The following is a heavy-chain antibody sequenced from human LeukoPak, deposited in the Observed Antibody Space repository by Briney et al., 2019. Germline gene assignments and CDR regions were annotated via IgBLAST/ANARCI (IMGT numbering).Heavy chain of an antibody. J-gene: IGHJ4*02. CDR3: ARGGRDDRSGYSFDY. D-gene: IGHD3-22*01. CDR2: MNPNSGNT. Sequence: ASVKVSCTASGYTFTSYDTNWVRQTTGPGREWMGWMNPNSGNTGYAQNFQCRDTITSNTSITTAYMELSSLRSEGTAVYYCARGGRDDRSGYSFDYWGQGTLVSVSS. CDR1: GYTFTSYD. V-gene: IGHV1-8*01.